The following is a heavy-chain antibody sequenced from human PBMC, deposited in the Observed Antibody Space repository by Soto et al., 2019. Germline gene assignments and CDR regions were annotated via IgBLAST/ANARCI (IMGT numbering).Heavy chain of an antibody. CDR1: GYTFTGYY. V-gene: IGHV1-2*04. CDR3: ARGYDFWSGYYLSGVLDY. D-gene: IGHD3-3*01. J-gene: IGHJ4*02. Sequence: QVQLVQSGAEVKKPGASVKVSCKASGYTFTGYYMHWVRQAPGQGLEWMGWINPNSGGTNYAQKFQGWVTMTRDTSISTAYMELSRLRSDDTAVYYCARGYDFWSGYYLSGVLDYWGQGTLVTVSS. CDR2: INPNSGGT.